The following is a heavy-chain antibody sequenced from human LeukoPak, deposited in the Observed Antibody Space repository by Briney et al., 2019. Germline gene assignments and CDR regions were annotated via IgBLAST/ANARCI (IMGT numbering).Heavy chain of an antibody. V-gene: IGHV4-61*01. CDR2: IYFSGST. CDR3: ARGAPNYYGSGNSIGDFDY. CDR1: GGSVSSCNYY. J-gene: IGHJ4*02. D-gene: IGHD3-10*01. Sequence: KPSETLSLTCTVSGGSVSSCNYYWSWVRQPPGKGLEWIGYIYFSGSTNYNPSLKSRVTIPLDTSKNQFSLKLSSVTAADTAVYYCARGAPNYYGSGNSIGDFDYWGQGTLVTVSS.